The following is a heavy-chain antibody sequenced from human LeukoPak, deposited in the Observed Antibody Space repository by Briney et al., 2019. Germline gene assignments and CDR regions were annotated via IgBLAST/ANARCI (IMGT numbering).Heavy chain of an antibody. CDR1: GFTFSNTR. V-gene: IGHV3-74*01. CDR2: IYNDETSA. CDR3: ARGAPIDY. Sequence: GGSLRLSCAASGFTFSNTRMYWVRQAPGKGLVWVSRIYNDETSATYADSAKGRFTISRDNAKNTLYLQMDSLRVDDTAVYYCARGAPIDYWGQGTLVTVPS. J-gene: IGHJ4*02.